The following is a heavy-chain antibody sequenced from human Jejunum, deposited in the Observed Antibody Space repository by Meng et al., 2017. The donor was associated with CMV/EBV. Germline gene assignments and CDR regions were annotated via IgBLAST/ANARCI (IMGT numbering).Heavy chain of an antibody. D-gene: IGHD3-16*01. CDR2: IKQDGSEK. J-gene: IGHJ4*02. CDR3: ARDLENGYASSIKDY. CDR1: FNFSSYW. Sequence: FNFSSYWMSWVRQAPGKGLEWVANIKQDGSEKYYGVSVKGRFTISRDNAKNSLSLQMNSLRAEDTAVYYCARDLENGYASSIKDYWGQGTRVTVSS. V-gene: IGHV3-7*01.